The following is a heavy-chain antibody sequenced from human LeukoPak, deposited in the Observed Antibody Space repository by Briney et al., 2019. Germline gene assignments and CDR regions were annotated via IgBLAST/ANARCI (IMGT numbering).Heavy chain of an antibody. J-gene: IGHJ4*02. CDR1: GFTFSSYS. V-gene: IGHV3-48*04. CDR2: ISSSSSTI. D-gene: IGHD1-26*01. Sequence: PGGSLRLSCAASGFTFSSYSMNWVRQAPGKGLEWVSYISSSSSTIYYADSVKGRFTISRDNAKNSLYLQMNSLRAEDTAVYYCARDTYVIVGPTLTFDYWGQGTLVTVSS. CDR3: ARDTYVIVGPTLTFDY.